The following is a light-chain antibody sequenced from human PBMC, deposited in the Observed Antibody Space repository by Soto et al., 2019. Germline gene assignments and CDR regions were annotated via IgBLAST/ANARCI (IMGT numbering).Light chain of an antibody. CDR3: QQYYSSPLT. J-gene: IGKJ4*01. Sequence: DIVMTQSPDSLAVSLGEGASINCKSSQSVLYSSNNKNYLAWYQQKPGQPPKLLIYWASTRKSGVPDRFSGSGSGTDFTLTISSLQAEDVAVYYCQQYYSSPLTFGGGTKVEIK. V-gene: IGKV4-1*01. CDR2: WAS. CDR1: QSVLYSSNNKNY.